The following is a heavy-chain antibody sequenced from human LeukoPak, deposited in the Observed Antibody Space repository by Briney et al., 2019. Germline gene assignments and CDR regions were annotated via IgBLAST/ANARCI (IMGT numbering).Heavy chain of an antibody. Sequence: SETLSLTCTVSGGSISSSSYYWGWIRKPPAKGLEWIETIYYSGSTYYNPSLKSRVTISVDTSKNLFSLKLSSVTAADTAVYYCARHRIAAADDAFEIWGQGTMVTVSS. CDR3: ARHRIAAADDAFEI. J-gene: IGHJ3*02. CDR1: GGSISSSSYY. CDR2: IYYSGST. D-gene: IGHD6-13*01. V-gene: IGHV4-39*01.